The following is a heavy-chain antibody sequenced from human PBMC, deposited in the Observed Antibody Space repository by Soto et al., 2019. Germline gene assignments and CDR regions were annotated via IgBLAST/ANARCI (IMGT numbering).Heavy chain of an antibody. CDR1: GFTFSSYS. CDR2: ISSSSSYI. CDR3: AGGSPVDY. Sequence: EVQLVESGGGLVKPGGSLRLSCTASGFTFSSYSMNWVRQAPGKGLEWVSSISSSSSYIYYADSVKGRFTISRDNAKNSLYLQMSSLRAEDTAVYYCAGGSPVDYWGQGTLVTVSS. D-gene: IGHD6-25*01. V-gene: IGHV3-21*01. J-gene: IGHJ4*02.